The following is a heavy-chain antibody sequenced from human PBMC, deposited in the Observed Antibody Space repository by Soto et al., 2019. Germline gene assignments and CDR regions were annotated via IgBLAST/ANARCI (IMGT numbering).Heavy chain of an antibody. CDR2: INAGNGNT. CDR3: AREPSPSSFDP. Sequence: ASVKVSCKASGYTFTSYAMHWVRQAPGQRLEWMGWINAGNGNTKYSQKFQGRVTITRDTSASTAYMELSSLRSEGTAVYYCAREPSPSSFDPWGQGTLVNVSS. CDR1: GYTFTSYA. V-gene: IGHV1-3*01. J-gene: IGHJ5*02.